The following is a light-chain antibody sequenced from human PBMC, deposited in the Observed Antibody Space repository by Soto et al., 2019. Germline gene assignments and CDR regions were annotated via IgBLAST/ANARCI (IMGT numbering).Light chain of an antibody. Sequence: EIVLTQSPGTLSLSPGERATLSCRASQSVSSSYLAWYQHKPGQAPKLLIYSASSRATGIPDRFSGSGSERDFTLTISRLEPEDFALYFCQQYGGLITLGQGTRLEIK. J-gene: IGKJ5*01. V-gene: IGKV3-20*01. CDR3: QQYGGLIT. CDR2: SAS. CDR1: QSVSSSY.